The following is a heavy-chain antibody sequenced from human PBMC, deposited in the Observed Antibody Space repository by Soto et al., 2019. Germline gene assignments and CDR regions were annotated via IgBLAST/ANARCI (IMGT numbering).Heavy chain of an antibody. CDR3: ARGHGAVAGPYYYYYYGMDV. V-gene: IGHV4-34*01. Sequence: TLSLTCAVYGGSFSGYYWSWIRQPPGKGLEWIGEINHSGSTNYNPSLKSRVTISVDTSKNQFSLKLSSVTAADTAVYYCARGHGAVAGPYYYYYYGMDVWGQGTTVTVSS. CDR2: INHSGST. J-gene: IGHJ6*02. D-gene: IGHD6-19*01. CDR1: GGSFSGYY.